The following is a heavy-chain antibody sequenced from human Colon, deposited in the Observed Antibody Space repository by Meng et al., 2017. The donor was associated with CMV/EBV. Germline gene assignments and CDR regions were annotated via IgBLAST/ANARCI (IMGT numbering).Heavy chain of an antibody. CDR1: GLTFSKYW. D-gene: IGHD3-10*01. J-gene: IGHJ4*02. Sequence: GESLKISCAASGLTFSKYWMHWVRQAPGKGLVWVSLINGDGTRTPYADSVKGRFTISRDSAKNTLYVQMNSLRVEDTAVYYCATGDSYYYNYWGRGTLVTVSS. CDR3: ATGDSYYYNY. CDR2: INGDGTRT. V-gene: IGHV3-74*01.